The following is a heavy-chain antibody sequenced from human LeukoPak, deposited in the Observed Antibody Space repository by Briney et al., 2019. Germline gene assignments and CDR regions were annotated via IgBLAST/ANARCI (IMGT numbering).Heavy chain of an antibody. CDR1: GGSFSGYY. CDR2: INHSGST. J-gene: IGHJ4*02. Sequence: PSETLSLTCAVYGGSFSGYYWSWIRQPPGKGLEWIGEINHSGSTNYNPSLKSRVTISVDTSKNQFSLKLSSVTAADTAVYYCARGIEYCSSTSCLGFDYWGQGTLVTVSS. D-gene: IGHD2-2*01. CDR3: ARGIEYCSSTSCLGFDY. V-gene: IGHV4-34*01.